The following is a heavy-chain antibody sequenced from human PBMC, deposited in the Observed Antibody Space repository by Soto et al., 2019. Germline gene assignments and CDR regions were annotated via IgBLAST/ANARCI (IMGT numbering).Heavy chain of an antibody. CDR1: GFIFSDHG. Sequence: GGSLRLSCAVSGFIFSDHGMNWVRQAPGKGLEWVSSIDEDGSTTHYADSVKGRFTISRDNSKNTLYLQMDSLRAEDTALYYCARVLYGFSYGKCDYWGQGTLVTVSS. CDR2: IDEDGSTT. CDR3: ARVLYGFSYGKCDY. D-gene: IGHD1-1*01. V-gene: IGHV3-23*01. J-gene: IGHJ4*02.